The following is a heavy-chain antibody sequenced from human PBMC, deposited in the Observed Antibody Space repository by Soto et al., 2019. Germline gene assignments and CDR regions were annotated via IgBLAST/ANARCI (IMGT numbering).Heavy chain of an antibody. J-gene: IGHJ4*02. CDR1: GGSISTYY. V-gene: IGHV4-59*01. D-gene: IGHD3-10*01. CDR2: IYASGAT. Sequence: KSSETLSLTCTVSGGSISTYYWSWIRQPPGGTLEWIGYIYASGATTYNPSLESRVTMSVDMPNNEFSLELTSLTAADTAVYYSARSHSFDGSIYHYYFDFWGQGTLVTVSS. CDR3: ARSHSFDGSIYHYYFDF.